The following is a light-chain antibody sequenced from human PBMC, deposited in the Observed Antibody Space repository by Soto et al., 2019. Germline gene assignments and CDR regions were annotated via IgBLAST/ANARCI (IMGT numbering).Light chain of an antibody. V-gene: IGLV2-14*03. CDR2: DVS. Sequence: QSALTQPASVSGSPGQSITISCTGTSSDVGAYNYVSWYQQHPGKVPKVMIFDVSSRPSGVSNRFSGSKSGNTASLTISGLLTEDEADYYCSSYTTSRNVVFGGGTKLTVL. CDR3: SSYTTSRNVV. J-gene: IGLJ2*01. CDR1: SSDVGAYNY.